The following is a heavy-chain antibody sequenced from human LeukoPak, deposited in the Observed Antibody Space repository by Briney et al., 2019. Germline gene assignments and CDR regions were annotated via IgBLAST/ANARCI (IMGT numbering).Heavy chain of an antibody. CDR1: GFTFCSYE. J-gene: IGHJ6*04. CDR2: ISSSGSTI. Sequence: GGSLRLSCAASGFTFCSYEMNWVRQAPGKGLGWASYISSSGSTIYYADSVKGRFTISRDNAKNSLYLQMNSLRAEDTAVYYCAELGITMIGGVWGKGTTVTISS. V-gene: IGHV3-48*03. D-gene: IGHD3-10*02. CDR3: AELGITMIGGV.